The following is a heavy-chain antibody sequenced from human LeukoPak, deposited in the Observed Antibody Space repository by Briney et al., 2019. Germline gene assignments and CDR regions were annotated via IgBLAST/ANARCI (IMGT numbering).Heavy chain of an antibody. D-gene: IGHD6-19*01. V-gene: IGHV4-4*07. Sequence: SETLPLTCTVSGGSISSYYWSWIRQPAGKGLEWIGRIYTSGSTNYNPSLKSRVTMSVDTSKDQFSLKLSSVTAADTAVYYCATGGYSSGWSPYYFDYWGQGTLVTVSS. CDR2: IYTSGST. CDR1: GGSISSYY. CDR3: ATGGYSSGWSPYYFDY. J-gene: IGHJ4*02.